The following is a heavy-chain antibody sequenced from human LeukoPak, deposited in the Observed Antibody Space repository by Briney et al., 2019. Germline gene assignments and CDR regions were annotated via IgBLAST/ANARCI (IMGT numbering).Heavy chain of an antibody. CDR2: ISGSGGST. D-gene: IGHD2-2*02. V-gene: IGHV3-23*01. J-gene: IGHJ5*02. CDR1: GFTFSSYA. Sequence: GGSLRLSCAASGFTFSSYAMSWVRQAPGKGLEWVSAISGSGGSTYYADSVKGRFTISRDNSKNTLYLQMNSLRAEDTAVYYCAKDCRDVVVPAAILNWFDPWGQGTLVTVSS. CDR3: AKDCRDVVVPAAILNWFDP.